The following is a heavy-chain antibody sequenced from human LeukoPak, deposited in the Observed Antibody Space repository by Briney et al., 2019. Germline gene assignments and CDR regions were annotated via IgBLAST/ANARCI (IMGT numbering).Heavy chain of an antibody. V-gene: IGHV3-48*04. Sequence: GGSLRLSCAASGFTFSSYSMNWVRQAPGKGLEWVSSISSSSSTIYYADSVKGRFTISRDNAKNSLYLQMNSLRAEDTAVYYCARDLRGSSWSDYYYGMDVWGQGTTVTVSS. D-gene: IGHD6-13*01. CDR1: GFTFSSYS. J-gene: IGHJ6*02. CDR2: ISSSSSTI. CDR3: ARDLRGSSWSDYYYGMDV.